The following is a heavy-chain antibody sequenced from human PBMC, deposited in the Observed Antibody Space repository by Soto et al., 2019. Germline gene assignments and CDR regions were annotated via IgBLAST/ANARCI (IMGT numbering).Heavy chain of an antibody. V-gene: IGHV1-18*01. CDR2: ISPYNRNT. CDR1: GYPFSSIG. CDR3: ARDLDGSGNYYTDY. J-gene: IGHJ4*02. D-gene: IGHD3-10*01. Sequence: VASVKVSCKASGYPFSSIGISWVRQAPGQGLEWMGWISPYNRNTYYAQRLQGRVTMTTDTSTSTAYMELRSLRSDDTAMYFCARDLDGSGNYYTDYWGQGTLVTVSS.